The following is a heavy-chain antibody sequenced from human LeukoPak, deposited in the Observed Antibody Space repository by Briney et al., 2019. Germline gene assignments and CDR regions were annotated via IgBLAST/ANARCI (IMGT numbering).Heavy chain of an antibody. Sequence: GGSLRLSCAASGFTFRSHAMHWVRQAPGKGLGWVSGISAGGTSTYYADSVKGHFTISRDNSKNTLYLQMNNLRVEDTAMYYCAKGPTVTTFAYWGRGAPVTVSS. CDR2: ISAGGTST. V-gene: IGHV3-23*01. D-gene: IGHD4-17*01. J-gene: IGHJ4*02. CDR3: AKGPTVTTFAY. CDR1: GFTFRSHA.